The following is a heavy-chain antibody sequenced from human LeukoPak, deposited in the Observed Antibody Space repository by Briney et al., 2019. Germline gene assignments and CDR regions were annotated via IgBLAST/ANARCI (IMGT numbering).Heavy chain of an antibody. CDR3: AKRPSIIVGVSNWFDP. V-gene: IGHV6-1*01. D-gene: IGHD1-26*01. J-gene: IGHJ5*02. Sequence: SQTLSLTCAISGDSVSSNSAAWNWIRQSPSRGLEWLGRTYYRSKWYNDYAVSLKSRITINPDTSKNQFSLQLNSVTPEDTAVYYCAKRPSIIVGVSNWFDPWGQGTLVTVSS. CDR2: TYYRSKWYN. CDR1: GDSVSSNSAA.